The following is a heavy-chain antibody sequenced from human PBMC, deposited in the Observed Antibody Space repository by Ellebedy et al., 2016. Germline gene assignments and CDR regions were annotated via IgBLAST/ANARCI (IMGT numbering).Heavy chain of an antibody. J-gene: IGHJ3*01. CDR3: AKWNGDWYAFDV. V-gene: IGHV1-2*02. CDR1: GYTFTGYY. CDR2: INPNSSAT. D-gene: IGHD1-20*01. Sequence: ASVKVSCKASGYTFTGYYMHWVRQAPGQGLEWVGWINPNSSATIYAQKFQGRVTMTRDTSISTGYMELSRLRSDDTAVYYCAKWNGDWYAFDVWGQGTMVTVSS.